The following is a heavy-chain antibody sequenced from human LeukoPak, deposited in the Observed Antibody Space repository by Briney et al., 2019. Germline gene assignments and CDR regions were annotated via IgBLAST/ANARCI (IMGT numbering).Heavy chain of an antibody. CDR1: GYTFSSYG. Sequence: ASVKVSCKASGYTFSSYGVNLVRQAPGQRLEWMGWISIYKGNTNYAQILQGRVTMTTDTSTSTVYMELRSLRSDDTAVYYCASNPRGDSLTFDYWGQGTLVTVSS. D-gene: IGHD2-21*02. CDR2: ISIYKGNT. V-gene: IGHV1-18*04. J-gene: IGHJ4*02. CDR3: ASNPRGDSLTFDY.